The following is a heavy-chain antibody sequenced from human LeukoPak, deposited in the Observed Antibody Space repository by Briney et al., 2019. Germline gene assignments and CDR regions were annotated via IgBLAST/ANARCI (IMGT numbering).Heavy chain of an antibody. D-gene: IGHD3-22*01. V-gene: IGHV1-18*01. J-gene: IGHJ4*02. CDR1: GYTFTSYG. CDR3: AGDGNPYYYDSSGYYEDY. CDR2: ISAYNGNT. Sequence: ASVKVSCKASGYTFTSYGISWVRQAPGQGLEWMGWISAYNGNTNYAQKLQGRVTMTTDTSTSTAYMELRSLRSDDTAVYYCAGDGNPYYYDSSGYYEDYWGQGTLVTVSS.